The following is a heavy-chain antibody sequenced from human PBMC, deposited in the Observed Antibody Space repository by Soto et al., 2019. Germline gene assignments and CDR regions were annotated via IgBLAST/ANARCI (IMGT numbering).Heavy chain of an antibody. J-gene: IGHJ4*02. CDR3: ARDAQLGY. CDR1: GYTFISYG. CDR2: ISAYNGNT. V-gene: IGHV1-18*01. Sequence: QVQLVQSGGEVKKPGASVKVSCKASGYTFISYGISWVRQAPGQGLEGMGWISAYNGNTNYAQTLQGRAAMTTDTSTTTAYMELRSRRYDDTVVYYCARDAQLGYWGQGTLVTVSS.